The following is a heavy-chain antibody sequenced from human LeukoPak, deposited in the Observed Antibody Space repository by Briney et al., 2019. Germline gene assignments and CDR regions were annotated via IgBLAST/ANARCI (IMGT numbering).Heavy chain of an antibody. V-gene: IGHV4-30-4*08. D-gene: IGHD6-13*01. CDR1: GDSITSGQYY. CDR3: ARGMAAVYLNWFDP. Sequence: SETLSLTFTVSGDSITSGQYYWSWVRQAPGKGLEWIGYIYYRGSTYYNPSLQSRVTLSVDTSKNQFSLKLNSVTAADTAVYFCARGMAAVYLNWFDPWGQGTLVTVSS. CDR2: IYYRGST. J-gene: IGHJ5*02.